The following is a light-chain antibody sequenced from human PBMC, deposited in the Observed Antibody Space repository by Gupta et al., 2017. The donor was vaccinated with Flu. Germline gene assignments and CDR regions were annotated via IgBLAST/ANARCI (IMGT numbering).Light chain of an antibody. CDR1: SLRIYY. V-gene: IGLV3-19*01. Sequence: SSELTQDPAVPVALGQTVRITCQGDSLRIYYASWYQQTPGPAPLLIIYGENKRPSGIPDRFSGFRSGNTASFTITGAQAEDAADYYCNSRDSSGNHLWVFGGGTKLTVL. CDR2: GEN. CDR3: NSRDSSGNHLWV. J-gene: IGLJ3*02.